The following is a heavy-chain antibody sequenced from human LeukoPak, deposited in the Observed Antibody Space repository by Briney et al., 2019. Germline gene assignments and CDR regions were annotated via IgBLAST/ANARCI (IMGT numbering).Heavy chain of an antibody. J-gene: IGHJ3*02. CDR1: GGSISSGGYY. Sequence: SETLSLTCTVSGGSISSGGYYWSWIRQHPGKGLEWIGYIYYSGSTYYNPSLKSRVTISVDTSKNQFSLKLSSVTAADTAVYYCARAREVPAAMDAFDIWGQGTMVTVSS. CDR2: IYYSGST. CDR3: ARAREVPAAMDAFDI. D-gene: IGHD2-2*01. V-gene: IGHV4-31*03.